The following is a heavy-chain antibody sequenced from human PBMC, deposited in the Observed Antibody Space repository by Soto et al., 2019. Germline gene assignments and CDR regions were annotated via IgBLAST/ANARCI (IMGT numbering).Heavy chain of an antibody. J-gene: IGHJ6*02. Sequence: SEILSLACAVSGYSIASGYYWAWIRQSPGKGLEWIGSIYHAGSVYYNPSLNSRVAVSLDTSKNHFSLKLTSVTAADTAVYYCARTFDYCGMDVWGQGTTVTVSS. V-gene: IGHV4-38-2*01. CDR1: GYSIASGYY. CDR3: ARTFDYCGMDV. CDR2: IYHAGSV.